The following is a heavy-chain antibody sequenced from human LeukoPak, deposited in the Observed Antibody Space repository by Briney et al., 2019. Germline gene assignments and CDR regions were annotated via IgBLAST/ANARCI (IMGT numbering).Heavy chain of an antibody. CDR1: GYTFTSYY. D-gene: IGHD5-18*01. Sequence: ASVKVSCKASGYTFTSYYMHWVRQAPGQGLEWMGIINPSGGSTSYAQKFQGRVTMTRDTSASTVYMELSSLRSEDTAVYYCARRSLWLELDYWGQGTLVTVSS. CDR3: ARRSLWLELDY. V-gene: IGHV1-46*01. CDR2: INPSGGST. J-gene: IGHJ4*02.